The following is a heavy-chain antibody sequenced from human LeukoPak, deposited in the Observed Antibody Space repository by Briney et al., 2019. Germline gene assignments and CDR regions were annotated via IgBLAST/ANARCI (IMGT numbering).Heavy chain of an antibody. CDR3: ARDRGPTYYDFWSGYYTLYYYDSSGYSKDY. CDR1: GFTFSSYW. CDR2: IKQDGSEK. J-gene: IGHJ4*02. V-gene: IGHV3-7*01. Sequence: GGSLRLSCAASGFTFSSYWMSWVRQAPGKGLEWVANIKQDGSEKYYVDSVKGRFTISRDNAKNSLYLQMNSLRAEDTAVYYCARDRGPTYYDFWSGYYTLYYYDSSGYSKDYWGQGTLVTVSS. D-gene: IGHD3-3*01.